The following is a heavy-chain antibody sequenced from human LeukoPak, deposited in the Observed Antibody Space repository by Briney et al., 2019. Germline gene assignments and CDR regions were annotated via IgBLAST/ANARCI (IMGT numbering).Heavy chain of an antibody. V-gene: IGHV4-59*11. Sequence: PSETLSLTCAVSGDSFSSHYWTWIRQSPGTGLEWIGYISHIGRTNYNPSLKSRVTISIDTSKNQFSLKLRSVTAADTAVYYCARDLVTVTKGFDIWGQGTMVTVSS. CDR1: GDSFSSHY. CDR2: ISHIGRT. D-gene: IGHD4-17*01. J-gene: IGHJ3*02. CDR3: ARDLVTVTKGFDI.